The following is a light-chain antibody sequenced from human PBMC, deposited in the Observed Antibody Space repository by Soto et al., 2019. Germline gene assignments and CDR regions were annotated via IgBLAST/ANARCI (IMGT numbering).Light chain of an antibody. CDR2: SIS. CDR3: LLYFDTDRI. V-gene: IGLV7-43*01. J-gene: IGLJ2*01. Sequence: QAVVTHEPSLTVSPGETVTLTCSSSTGPVTGTFYPNWFQQKPGQAPRPLIYSISNKHSWTPARFSGSLLGGKATLTLSGVQPEDEAEYFCLLYFDTDRIFGGGTKLTVL. CDR1: TGPVTGTFY.